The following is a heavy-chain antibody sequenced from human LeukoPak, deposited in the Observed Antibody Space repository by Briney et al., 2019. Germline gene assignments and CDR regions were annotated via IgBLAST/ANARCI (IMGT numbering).Heavy chain of an antibody. Sequence: SETLSLTCTVSGGSTSSYYWNWIRQPPGKGLEWSGYINYSGSTKHKPSLKSRVTISVDTSKNPFSLQLSSVTAADTAVYYCARGRAATPFDYWGQGTLVTVSS. CDR1: GGSTSSYY. D-gene: IGHD5-24*01. J-gene: IGHJ4*02. CDR3: ARGRAATPFDY. V-gene: IGHV4-59*01. CDR2: INYSGST.